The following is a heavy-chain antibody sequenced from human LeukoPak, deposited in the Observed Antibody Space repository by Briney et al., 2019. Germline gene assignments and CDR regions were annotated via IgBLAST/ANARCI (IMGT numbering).Heavy chain of an antibody. CDR3: AKDDGYYDSRVFDY. D-gene: IGHD3-22*01. Sequence: PGGSLRLSCAASGFTFSSFAMSWVRQAPGKGLEWVSTISGSGDSTYYADSVKGRFTISRDNSKNTLYLQMNSLRAEDTAVYYCAKDDGYYDSRVFDYWGQGTLVTVSS. CDR1: GFTFSSFA. V-gene: IGHV3-23*01. CDR2: ISGSGDST. J-gene: IGHJ4*02.